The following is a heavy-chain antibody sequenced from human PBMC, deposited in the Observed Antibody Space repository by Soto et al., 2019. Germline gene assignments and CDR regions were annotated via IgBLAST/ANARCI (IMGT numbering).Heavy chain of an antibody. CDR1: GYTFTSYG. Sequence: ASVKVSCKASGYTFTSYGISWVRQAPGQGLEWMGWISAYNGNTNYAQKLQGRVTMTTDTSTSTAYMELRSLRSDDTAVYYCARVPYDFWSGYYQDENWFDPWGQGTLVTVSS. J-gene: IGHJ5*02. CDR3: ARVPYDFWSGYYQDENWFDP. V-gene: IGHV1-18*01. D-gene: IGHD3-3*01. CDR2: ISAYNGNT.